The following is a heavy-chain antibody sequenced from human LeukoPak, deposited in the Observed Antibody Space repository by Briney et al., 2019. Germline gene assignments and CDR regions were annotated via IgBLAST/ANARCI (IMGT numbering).Heavy chain of an antibody. D-gene: IGHD3-3*01. Sequence: PGGSLRLSCAASGFTFSSYWMSWVRQAPGRGLEWVANIKQDGSEKYYVDSVKGRFTISRDNAKNSLYLQMNSLRAEDTAVYYCARDRGGSYYDFWSGYPKLYYYYYMDVWGKGTTVTVSS. V-gene: IGHV3-7*01. CDR2: IKQDGSEK. CDR3: ARDRGGSYYDFWSGYPKLYYYYYMDV. CDR1: GFTFSSYW. J-gene: IGHJ6*03.